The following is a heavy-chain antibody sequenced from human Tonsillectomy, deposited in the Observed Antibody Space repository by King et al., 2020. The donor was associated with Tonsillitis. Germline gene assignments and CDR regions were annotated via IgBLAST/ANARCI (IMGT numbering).Heavy chain of an antibody. D-gene: IGHD3-10*01. J-gene: IGHJ4*02. V-gene: IGHV4-31*03. Sequence: VQLQESGPGLVKPSQTLSLTCSVSGGSISSGGIYWSWIRQLPGKGLEWIGYIYYSGSTKYNPSLKSRVTISVAPSKNQFSLRLSSVTAADTAVYYCARDTEFGGGISDWGQGTLVTVSS. CDR3: ARDTEFGGGISD. CDR2: IYYSGST. CDR1: GGSISSGGIY.